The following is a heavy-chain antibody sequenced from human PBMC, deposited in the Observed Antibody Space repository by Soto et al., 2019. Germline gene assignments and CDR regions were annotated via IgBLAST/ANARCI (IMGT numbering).Heavy chain of an antibody. V-gene: IGHV1-8*01. D-gene: IGHD2-2*01. CDR1: GYTFTSYD. J-gene: IGHJ5*02. Sequence: QVQLVQSGAEVKKPGASVKVSCKASGYTFTSYDINWVRQATGQGLEWMGWMNPNSGSTGYAQKFQRRVTMTSHAYVSTANMDGSRLRSEDTAVYYCASGRCISTCCDPSRGWFAPWGQGALVTVSS. CDR3: ASGRCISTCCDPSRGWFAP. CDR2: MNPNSGST.